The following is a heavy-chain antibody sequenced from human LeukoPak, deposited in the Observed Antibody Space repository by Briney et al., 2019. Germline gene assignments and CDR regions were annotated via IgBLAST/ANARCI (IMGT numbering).Heavy chain of an antibody. CDR2: IYYSGST. CDR3: ARDAAGTAVDYFDY. D-gene: IGHD1-14*01. Sequence: KPSETLSLTCTVSGGSISSYYWSWIRQPPGKGLEWIGYIYYSGSTNYNPSLKSRDTISVDTSKNQFSLKLSSVTAADTAVYYCARDAAGTAVDYFDYWGQGTLVTVSS. J-gene: IGHJ4*02. CDR1: GGSISSYY. V-gene: IGHV4-59*01.